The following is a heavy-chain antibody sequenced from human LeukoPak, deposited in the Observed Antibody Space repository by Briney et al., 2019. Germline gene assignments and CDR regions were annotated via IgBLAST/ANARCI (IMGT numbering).Heavy chain of an antibody. CDR2: ISSSGSTI. D-gene: IGHD1-26*01. Sequence: GGSLRLSCAASGFTFSSYWMSWVRQAPGKGLEWVSYISSSGSTIYYADSVKGRFTISRDNAKNPLYLQMNSLRAEDTAVYYCARGATDSEEWELPDGDYWGQGTLVTVSS. V-gene: IGHV3-48*04. CDR3: ARGATDSEEWELPDGDY. J-gene: IGHJ4*02. CDR1: GFTFSSYW.